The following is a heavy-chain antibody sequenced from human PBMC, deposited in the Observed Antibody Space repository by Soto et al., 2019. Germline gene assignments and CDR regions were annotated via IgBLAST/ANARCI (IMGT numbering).Heavy chain of an antibody. CDR1: GGSISSVNHY. CDR3: ARELSWTGAFDY. V-gene: IGHV4-31*02. D-gene: IGHD2-8*02. CDR2: IFDSGTT. J-gene: IGHJ4*02. Sequence: QVQLEQSGPGLVKPSQTLSLTCNISGGSISSVNHYWSWIRQSPREGLEWIGYIFDSGTTHYNPSFMGRVTILRDTSQTQFSLKIHSVTVADSAVYYCARELSWTGAFDYWGRGTLVTVSS.